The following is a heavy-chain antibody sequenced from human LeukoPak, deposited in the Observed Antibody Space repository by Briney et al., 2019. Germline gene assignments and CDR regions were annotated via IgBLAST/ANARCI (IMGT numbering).Heavy chain of an antibody. V-gene: IGHV3-23*01. J-gene: IGHJ4*02. CDR2: IIANGINT. CDR1: GFAFNFYA. D-gene: IGHD4-17*01. Sequence: PGGCLRLSCAASGFAFNFYAMSWVRQAPGKGLQWVSTIIANGINTYYEDSVRGRFTISRDNSKNTLYLQMNSLRAEDTAIYYCAKLNSRTTVTIDIDCWGQGTLVTVSS. CDR3: AKLNSRTTVTIDIDC.